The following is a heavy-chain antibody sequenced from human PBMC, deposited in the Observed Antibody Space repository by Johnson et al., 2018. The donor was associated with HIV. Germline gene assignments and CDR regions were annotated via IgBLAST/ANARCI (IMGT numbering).Heavy chain of an antibody. D-gene: IGHD3-3*01. Sequence: VQLVESGGGVVQPGRSLRLSCAASGFSFSSYGMHWVRQAPGNGLAWVAVISYDGSKNSFADSVKGRFTVSRDNSKNTLYLQMNSLKTEDTAGYNCTTVPGRKFLGVDCFWEVLNIWGQGQWSPSLQ. CDR1: GFSFSSYG. CDR3: TTVPGRKFLGVDCFWEVLNI. V-gene: IGHV3-30*03. J-gene: IGHJ3*02. CDR2: ISYDGSKN.